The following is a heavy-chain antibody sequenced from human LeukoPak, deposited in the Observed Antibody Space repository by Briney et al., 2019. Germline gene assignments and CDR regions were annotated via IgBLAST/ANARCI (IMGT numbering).Heavy chain of an antibody. J-gene: IGHJ4*02. CDR1: GYTFTGYF. CDR3: ARSWELLFPIDY. CDR2: INPNSGGT. V-gene: IGHV1-2*02. Sequence: GASVKVSCKPSGYTFTGYFIHWVRQAPGQGLEWMGWINPNSGGTNYAQKFQGRVTMTRDTSISTAYMELSRLRSDDTAVYYCARSWELLFPIDYWGQGTLVTVSS. D-gene: IGHD1-26*01.